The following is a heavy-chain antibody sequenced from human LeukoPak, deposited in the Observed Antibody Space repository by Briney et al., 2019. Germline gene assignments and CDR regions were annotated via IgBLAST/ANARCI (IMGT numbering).Heavy chain of an antibody. Sequence: ASVKRSCKASGYTFTGYYMHWVRKAPGQGLEWMGWINPNSGGTNYAQKFQGRVTMTRDTSISTAYMELSRLRSDDTAVYYCAKSDCSGGSCYLDVWGKGTTVTVSS. CDR1: GYTFTGYY. J-gene: IGHJ6*03. CDR2: INPNSGGT. CDR3: AKSDCSGGSCYLDV. V-gene: IGHV1-2*02. D-gene: IGHD2-15*01.